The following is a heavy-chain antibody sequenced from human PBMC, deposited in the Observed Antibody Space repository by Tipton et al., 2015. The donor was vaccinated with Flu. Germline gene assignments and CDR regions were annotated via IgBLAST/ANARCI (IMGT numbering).Heavy chain of an antibody. CDR3: ARTRGGYCTSSSCYADYFDY. CDR2: INQGGSEK. J-gene: IGHJ4*02. Sequence: GSLRLSCAASGFTFSTYWMGWVRQAPGKGLEWVANINQGGSEKYYVDSVKGRFTISRDNAKNSLHLQMNSLRAEDTAVYYCARTRGGYCTSSSCYADYFDYWGQGTLVTVSP. D-gene: IGHD2-2*01. CDR1: GFTFSTYW. V-gene: IGHV3-7*01.